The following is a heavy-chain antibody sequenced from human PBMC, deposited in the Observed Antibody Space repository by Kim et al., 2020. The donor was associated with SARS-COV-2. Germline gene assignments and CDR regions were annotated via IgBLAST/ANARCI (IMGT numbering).Heavy chain of an antibody. D-gene: IGHD6-19*01. Sequence: GGSLRLSCAASGFTFSSYSMNWVRQAPGKGLEWVSSISSRSSYIYYADSVKGRFTISRDNAKNSLYLQMNSLRAEDTAVYYCARARSAVAGYAFDIWGQGTRVTVSS. CDR1: GFTFSSYS. CDR2: ISSRSSYI. CDR3: ARARSAVAGYAFDI. J-gene: IGHJ3*02. V-gene: IGHV3-21*01.